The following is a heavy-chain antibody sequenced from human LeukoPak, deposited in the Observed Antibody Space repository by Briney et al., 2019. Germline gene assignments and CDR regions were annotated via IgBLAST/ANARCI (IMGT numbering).Heavy chain of an antibody. Sequence: SETLSLTCAVSGGSISSGGYSWSWIRQPPGKGLEWIGYIYHSGSTYYNPSLKSRVTISVDRSKNQFSLKLSSVTAADTAVYYCASTTPRGYDPLDYWGQGTLVTVSS. CDR2: IYHSGST. D-gene: IGHD5-12*01. CDR3: ASTTPRGYDPLDY. V-gene: IGHV4-30-2*01. J-gene: IGHJ4*02. CDR1: GGSISSGGYS.